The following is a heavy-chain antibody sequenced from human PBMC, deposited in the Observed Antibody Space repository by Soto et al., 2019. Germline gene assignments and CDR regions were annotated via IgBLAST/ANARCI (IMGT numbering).Heavy chain of an antibody. D-gene: IGHD1-26*01. CDR3: ARDQVGASSFDY. Sequence: QVQLVQSGAELRKPGSAVKLSCKASGGTFSNSPISWVRQIPGQGPEWMGRIIPSPARTIYSRKFRGRVTLTADKSTQTVYMTLSSLTTEDSGVYYCARDQVGASSFDYWGQGTRVIVSS. J-gene: IGHJ4*02. CDR2: IIPSPART. CDR1: GGTFSNSP. V-gene: IGHV1-69*08.